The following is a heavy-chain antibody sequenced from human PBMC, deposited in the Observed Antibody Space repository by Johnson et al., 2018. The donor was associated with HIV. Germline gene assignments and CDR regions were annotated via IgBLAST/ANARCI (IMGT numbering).Heavy chain of an antibody. J-gene: IGHJ3*02. CDR2: INSDWPTT. D-gene: IGHD5-12*01. V-gene: IGHV3-74*01. CDR3: ARGRKDIEAADGLDNDAFDM. Sequence: VQLGECGGGLAQPGGSLRLACAVSGFSFSSYWMHRVRQPPGKGLVWVSRINSDWPTTIYADSVTGRLTISRDTSKNTLYLQMDSLRPEDTAVYYCARGRKDIEAADGLDNDAFDMWGQGTLVTVSS. CDR1: GFSFSSYW.